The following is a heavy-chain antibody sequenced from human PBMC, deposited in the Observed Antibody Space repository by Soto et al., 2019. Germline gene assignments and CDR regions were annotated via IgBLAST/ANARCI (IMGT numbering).Heavy chain of an antibody. V-gene: IGHV4-34*01. J-gene: IGHJ4*02. Sequence: QVQLQQWGAGLLKPSETLSLTCAVYGGSFSGYYWSWIRQPPGKGLEWIGEINHSGSTNYNPSLKSRVTISVDPSKNQFPLKLSSVTAADTAVYYCARAPTTTVTTEIDYWGQGTLVTVSS. CDR2: INHSGST. D-gene: IGHD4-17*01. CDR3: ARAPTTTVTTEIDY. CDR1: GGSFSGYY.